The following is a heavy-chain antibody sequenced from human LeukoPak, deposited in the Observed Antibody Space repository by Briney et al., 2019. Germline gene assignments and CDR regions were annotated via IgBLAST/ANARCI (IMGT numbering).Heavy chain of an antibody. Sequence: RASAKVSCKASGYTFTGYYMHLVRQAPGQGLEWMGWINPNSGGTNYAQKFQGRVTMTRDTSISTAYMELSRLRSDDTAVYYCATGRGYCSSTSCPPSPFDYWGQGTLVTVSS. J-gene: IGHJ4*02. V-gene: IGHV1-2*02. D-gene: IGHD2-2*01. CDR1: GYTFTGYY. CDR2: INPNSGGT. CDR3: ATGRGYCSSTSCPPSPFDY.